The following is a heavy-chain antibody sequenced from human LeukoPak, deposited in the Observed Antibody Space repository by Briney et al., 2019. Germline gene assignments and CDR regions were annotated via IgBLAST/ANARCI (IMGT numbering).Heavy chain of an antibody. J-gene: IGHJ4*02. V-gene: IGHV1-69*05. CDR1: GGTFSSYA. Sequence: SVKVSCKASGGTFSSYAISWVRQAPGQGLEWRGRIIPIFGIANTAQKFQGRVTITTDESTSTAYMELSSLRSEDTAVYYCARGRYYGSGSYIYWGQGTLVTVSS. CDR2: IIPIFGIA. CDR3: ARGRYYGSGSYIY. D-gene: IGHD3-10*01.